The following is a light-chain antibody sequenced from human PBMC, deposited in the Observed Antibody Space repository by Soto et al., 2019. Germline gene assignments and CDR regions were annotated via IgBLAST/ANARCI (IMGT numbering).Light chain of an antibody. CDR3: CSYAGGYSYV. J-gene: IGLJ1*01. V-gene: IGLV2-11*01. CDR1: SSDVGGYNY. CDR2: DVS. Sequence: QSALTQPRSVSGSPGQSVTISCTGTSSDVGGYNYVSWYQEQPGKAPKLMIYDVSKLPSGVPDRFSGSKSGKTASLTISGLQAEDEADYYCCSYAGGYSYVVGTGTKLSVL.